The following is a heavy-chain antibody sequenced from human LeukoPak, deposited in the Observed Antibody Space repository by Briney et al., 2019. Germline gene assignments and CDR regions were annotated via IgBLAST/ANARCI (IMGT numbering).Heavy chain of an antibody. D-gene: IGHD1-26*01. J-gene: IGHJ4*02. CDR2: IYYSGST. V-gene: IGHV4-59*08. Sequence: PSETLSLTCTVSGGSISSYYWSWIRQPPGKGLEWIGYIYYSGSTNYNPSLKSRVTISVDTSKNQFSLKLSSVTAADTAVYYCARQRGSHFDYWGQGTLVTVSS. CDR3: ARQRGSHFDY. CDR1: GGSISSYY.